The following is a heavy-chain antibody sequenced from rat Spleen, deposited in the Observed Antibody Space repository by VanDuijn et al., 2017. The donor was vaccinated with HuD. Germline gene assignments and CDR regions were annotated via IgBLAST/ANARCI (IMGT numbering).Heavy chain of an antibody. D-gene: IGHD1-2*01. J-gene: IGHJ4*01. V-gene: IGHV5-22*01. CDR1: GFTFSYYD. CDR3: ARPCSRRYVMDA. Sequence: EVQLVESGGGLVQPGRSLKLSCEASGFTFSYYDMAWVRQAPTKGLEWIASISYEGSSTYYGDSVKGRFTISRDNAKSTLYLQMNSLRSEDTATYYCARPCSRRYVMDAWGQGASVTVSS. CDR2: ISYEGSST.